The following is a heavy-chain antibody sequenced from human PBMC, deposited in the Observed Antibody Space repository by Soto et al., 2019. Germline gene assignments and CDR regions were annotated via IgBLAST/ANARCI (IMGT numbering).Heavy chain of an antibody. V-gene: IGHV1-69*01. CDR1: GGTLSSYA. Sequence: HVQLVQSGAEVKKPGSSVKGSCKASGGTLSSYAISWVRQAPGQGLEWMGGIIPIFGTANYAQKFQGRVKITADESTSTAYMELSSMRAEDTAVYYCARWLGYDSSGYYFDYWGQGTLVTVSS. CDR2: IIPIFGTA. D-gene: IGHD3-22*01. CDR3: ARWLGYDSSGYYFDY. J-gene: IGHJ4*02.